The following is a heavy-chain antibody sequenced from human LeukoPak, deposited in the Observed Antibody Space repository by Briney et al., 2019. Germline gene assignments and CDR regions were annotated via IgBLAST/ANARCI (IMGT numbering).Heavy chain of an antibody. CDR3: ARGWRPRPSGFDI. CDR2: ISYDGSNK. Sequence: GGSLRLSCAASGFTFSSYGMHWVRQAPGKGLEWVAVISYDGSNKYYADSVKGRFTISRDNSKNTLYLQMNSLRVDDTAVYYCARGWRPRPSGFDIWGQGTVVTVSS. V-gene: IGHV3-30*03. D-gene: IGHD1-1*01. CDR1: GFTFSSYG. J-gene: IGHJ3*02.